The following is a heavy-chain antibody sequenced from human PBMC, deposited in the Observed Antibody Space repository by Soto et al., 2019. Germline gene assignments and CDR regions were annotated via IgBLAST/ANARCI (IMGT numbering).Heavy chain of an antibody. CDR3: ARVTFGGVIDE. CDR2: IYYSGST. CDR1: CGSIISGGYY. J-gene: IGHJ4*02. Sequence: PSETLSLTCTFSCGSIISGGYYWSWIRQHPGKGLEWIGYIYYSGSTYYNPSLKSRVTISVDTSKNQFSLKLSSVTAADTAVYYCARVTFGGVIDEWGQGTLVTVS. V-gene: IGHV4-31*03. D-gene: IGHD3-16*02.